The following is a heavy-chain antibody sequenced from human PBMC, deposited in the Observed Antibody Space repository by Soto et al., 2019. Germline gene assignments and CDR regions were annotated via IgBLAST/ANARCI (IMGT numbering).Heavy chain of an antibody. CDR3: ARDWNYGDYVSGYYYYYMDV. V-gene: IGHV1-18*01. J-gene: IGHJ6*03. Sequence: ASVKVSCKASGYTFTSYGISWVRQAPGQGLEWMGWISAYNGNTNYAQKLQGRVTMTTDTSTSTAYMELRSQRSDDTAVYYCARDWNYGDYVSGYYYYYMDVWGKGTTVTVSS. CDR2: ISAYNGNT. D-gene: IGHD4-17*01. CDR1: GYTFTSYG.